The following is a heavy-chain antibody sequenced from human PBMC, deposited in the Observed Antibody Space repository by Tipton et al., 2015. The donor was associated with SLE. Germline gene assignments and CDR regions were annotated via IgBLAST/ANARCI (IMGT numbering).Heavy chain of an antibody. V-gene: IGHV4-31*03. D-gene: IGHD5-12*01. CDR3: ARMLVRLSDYDSLFDY. J-gene: IGHJ4*02. CDR2: FYYSGST. CDR1: GGAITIGYY. Sequence: TLSLTCTVSGGAITIGYYWSWIRQRPGEGLEWIGHFYYSGSTYYNPSLTSRLTISIDASASHFSLKLASVTAADTAVYYCARMLVRLSDYDSLFDYWGQGTLVTVSS.